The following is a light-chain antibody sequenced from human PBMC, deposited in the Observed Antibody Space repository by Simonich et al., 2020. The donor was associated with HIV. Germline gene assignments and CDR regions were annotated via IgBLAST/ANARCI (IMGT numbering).Light chain of an antibody. CDR2: YAY. CDR3: QKYSRAPPLT. CDR1: PGISNY. Sequence: DIQMTQSPSSLSASVGDRVTITCRASPGISNYLAWYQQKPGKVPKLLIYYAYTLQSGVPSRFSGSGSGTYFTLTISGLQPEDVATYYCQKYSRAPPLTFGGGTKVEIK. J-gene: IGKJ4*01. V-gene: IGKV1-27*01.